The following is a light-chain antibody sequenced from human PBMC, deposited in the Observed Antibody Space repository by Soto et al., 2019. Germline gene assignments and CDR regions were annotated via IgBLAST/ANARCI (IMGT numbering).Light chain of an antibody. CDR3: QQYYSTPWT. CDR1: QSVLYNSNNKIY. Sequence: IVMTQSPDSLAVSLGERATINCKSSQSVLYNSNNKIYLAWYQHKPGQPPKLLIYWASTRESGVPDRFSGSGSGTDFTLTISSLQAEDVAVYYCQQYYSTPWTFGQGTKVDIK. CDR2: WAS. J-gene: IGKJ1*01. V-gene: IGKV4-1*01.